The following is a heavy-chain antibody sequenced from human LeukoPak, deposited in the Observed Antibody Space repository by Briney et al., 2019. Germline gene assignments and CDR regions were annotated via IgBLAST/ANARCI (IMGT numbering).Heavy chain of an antibody. CDR2: IKPSGDN. CDR3: ARNGRRGPRIAIAGQLRGSFFDY. V-gene: IGHV4-34*01. CDR1: GESFSGYY. D-gene: IGHD6-13*01. Sequence: SETLSLTCAVYGESFSGYYWSWIRQSPGKGLEWIGEIKPSGDNNYNPSLESRVSISADTSKNQFSLNLTSVTGADTAVYYCARNGRRGPRIAIAGQLRGSFFDYWGQGTLVTVSS. J-gene: IGHJ4*02.